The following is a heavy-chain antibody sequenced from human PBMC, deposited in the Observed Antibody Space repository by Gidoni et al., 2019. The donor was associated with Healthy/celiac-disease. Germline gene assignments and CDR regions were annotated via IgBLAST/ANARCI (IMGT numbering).Heavy chain of an antibody. D-gene: IGHD1-26*01. Sequence: EVQLLESGGGLVQPGGSLSLSCAASGCTFSSYAMSWVRQAPGKGLEWVSAISGSGGSTYYADAVKGRFTISRDNSKNTLYLQMNSLRAEDTAVYYCAKYARDRWVYFDYWGQGTLVTVSS. J-gene: IGHJ4*02. V-gene: IGHV3-23*01. CDR3: AKYARDRWVYFDY. CDR2: ISGSGGST. CDR1: GCTFSSYA.